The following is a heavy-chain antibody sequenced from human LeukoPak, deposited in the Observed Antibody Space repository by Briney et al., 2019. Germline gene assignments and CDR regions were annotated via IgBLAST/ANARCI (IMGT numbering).Heavy chain of an antibody. V-gene: IGHV4-34*01. J-gene: IGHJ4*02. Sequence: PSQTLSLTCAVYGGSFSGYYWSWIRQPPGKGLEWIGEINHSGSTNYNPSLKSRVTISVDTSKNQFSLKLSSVTAADTAVYYCARGTSSWRGGSYFDYWGQGTLVTVSS. CDR3: ARGTSSWRGGSYFDY. D-gene: IGHD6-13*01. CDR2: INHSGST. CDR1: GGSFSGYY.